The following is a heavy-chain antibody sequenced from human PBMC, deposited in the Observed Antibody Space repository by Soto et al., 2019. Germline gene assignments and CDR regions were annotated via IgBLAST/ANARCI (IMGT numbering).Heavy chain of an antibody. Sequence: QLQLQESGPGLVKPSETLSLTCTVSGGSISSSSYYWGWIRQPPGKGPEWIGSIYYSGSTYYNPSLKSRVTVSVDTSKNQFSLKLSSVTAADTAVYYCARHHYDSSGYYSDYFDYWGQGTLVTVSS. D-gene: IGHD3-22*01. CDR2: IYYSGST. CDR3: ARHHYDSSGYYSDYFDY. CDR1: GGSISSSSYY. V-gene: IGHV4-39*01. J-gene: IGHJ4*02.